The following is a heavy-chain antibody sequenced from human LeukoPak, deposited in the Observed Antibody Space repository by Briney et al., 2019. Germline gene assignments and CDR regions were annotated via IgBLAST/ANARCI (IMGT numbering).Heavy chain of an antibody. CDR2: INWNGGST. V-gene: IGHV3-20*04. Sequence: GGSLRLSCAASGFTFDNYGMSWVRQVPGKGLEWVSGINWNGGSTGYADSVKGRLTISRDNAKNFVYLQMNSLRAEDTALYYCARGAYGGKSVPVDAWGKGTSVIVSS. CDR1: GFTFDNYG. D-gene: IGHD4-23*01. CDR3: ARGAYGGKSVPVDA. J-gene: IGHJ6*04.